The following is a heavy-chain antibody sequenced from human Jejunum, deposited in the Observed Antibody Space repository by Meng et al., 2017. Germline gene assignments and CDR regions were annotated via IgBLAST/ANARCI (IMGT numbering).Heavy chain of an antibody. V-gene: IGHV3-33*01. Sequence: SLKLSCAASGFTFSRYAMDWVRQAPGKGLEWVEVIWYDGSQKYYSDSVKGRFTISRDNSKNTLYLQIKNLRTEDTAVYYCARDPDGDPQADFDYWGQGTLVTVSS. CDR2: IWYDGSQK. J-gene: IGHJ4*02. D-gene: IGHD4-17*01. CDR1: GFTFSRYA. CDR3: ARDPDGDPQADFDY.